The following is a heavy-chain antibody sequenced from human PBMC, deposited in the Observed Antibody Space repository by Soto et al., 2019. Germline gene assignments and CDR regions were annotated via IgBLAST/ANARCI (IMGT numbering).Heavy chain of an antibody. CDR3: ARVYCSGGSCYSVDY. Sequence: PGGTLSLSCAVSGFTFRSYWKYWVRQAPGQGQGWVSRISSDGSSTSYADSVKGRFTISRDNAKNTLYLQMNSLRAEDTAVYYCARVYCSGGSCYSVDYWGQGTLVTVSS. J-gene: IGHJ4*02. CDR2: ISSDGSST. CDR1: GFTFRSYW. D-gene: IGHD2-15*01. V-gene: IGHV3-74*01.